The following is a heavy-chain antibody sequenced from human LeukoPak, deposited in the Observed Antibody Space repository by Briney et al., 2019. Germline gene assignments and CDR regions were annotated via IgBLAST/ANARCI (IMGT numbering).Heavy chain of an antibody. J-gene: IGHJ4*02. Sequence: GGSLRLSCAASGLTFSSYSMNWVRQAPGKGLEWVSSISSSSYIYYADSVKGRFTISRDNAKNSLYLQMNSLRAEDTAVYYCARVGDTAMVIPFDYWGQGTLVTVSS. CDR1: GLTFSSYS. V-gene: IGHV3-21*01. CDR3: ARVGDTAMVIPFDY. CDR2: ISSSSYI. D-gene: IGHD5-18*01.